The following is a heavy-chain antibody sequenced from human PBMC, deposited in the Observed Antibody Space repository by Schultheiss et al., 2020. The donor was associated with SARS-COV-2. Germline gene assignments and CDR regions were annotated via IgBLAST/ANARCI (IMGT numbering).Heavy chain of an antibody. CDR1: GFTFSDYY. J-gene: IGHJ5*02. D-gene: IGHD6-13*01. V-gene: IGHV3-30*03. CDR2: ISYDGSNK. Sequence: GGSLRLSCAASGFTFSDYYMSWIRQAPGKGLEWVAVISYDGSNKYYADSVKGRFTISRDNSKNTLYLQMNSLRAEDTAVYYCARDRDSSSCNWFDPWGQGTLVTVSS. CDR3: ARDRDSSSCNWFDP.